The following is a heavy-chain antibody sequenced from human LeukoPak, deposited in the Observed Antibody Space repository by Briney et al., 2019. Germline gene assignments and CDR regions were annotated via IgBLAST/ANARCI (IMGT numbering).Heavy chain of an antibody. Sequence: PGGSLRLSCAASGFTFSSNGMHWVRQAPGKGLECVAYIQNDGNNKKYADSVKGRFTISRDNSKNTLYLQMNSLRDEDTAVYYCARDWGTSSLYLVNWGQGTLVTVSS. CDR2: IQNDGNNK. CDR3: ARDWGTSSLYLVN. CDR1: GFTFSSNG. D-gene: IGHD6-6*01. V-gene: IGHV3-30*02. J-gene: IGHJ4*02.